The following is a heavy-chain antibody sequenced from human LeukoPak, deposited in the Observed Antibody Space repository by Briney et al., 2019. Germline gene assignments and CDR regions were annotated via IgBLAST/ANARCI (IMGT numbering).Heavy chain of an antibody. Sequence: WGSLRLSCAASGFTFSSYAMNWVRQAPGKGLEWVSGISGSSDSTYYAGSVKGRFTISRDNSKYTLYLQMKSLRAEDTAVYYCAFGYDSSGYYVFDSWGQGTLVTVSS. CDR3: AFGYDSSGYYVFDS. J-gene: IGHJ4*02. D-gene: IGHD3-22*01. CDR1: GFTFSSYA. V-gene: IGHV3-23*01. CDR2: ISGSSDST.